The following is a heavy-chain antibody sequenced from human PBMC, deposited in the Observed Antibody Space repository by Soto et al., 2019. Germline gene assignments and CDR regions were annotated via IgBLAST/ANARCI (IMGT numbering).Heavy chain of an antibody. Sequence: GGSLRLSCSASGFTFGNYAMTWVRQPPRNGQECVSRISSSCSGTYYADSSMSWFTISRDNSENTWYLHLNSLRVEATAIYYCARISNRYAALTGSGYWGQGALVTVSS. CDR1: GFTFGNYA. CDR2: ISSSCSGT. D-gene: IGHD3-9*01. V-gene: IGHV3-23*01. CDR3: ARISNRYAALTGSGY. J-gene: IGHJ4*02.